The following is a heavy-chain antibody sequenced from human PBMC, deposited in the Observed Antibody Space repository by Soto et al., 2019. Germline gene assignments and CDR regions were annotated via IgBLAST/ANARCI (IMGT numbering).Heavy chain of an antibody. V-gene: IGHV2-5*02. CDR3: AHGVVAGSHAMDV. CDR2: LYWDDDK. CDR1: GFSLSTSGVG. J-gene: IGHJ6*04. D-gene: IGHD1-1*01. Sequence: QITLKESGPTLVKPTQTLTLTCTFSGFSLSTSGVGVGWIRQPPGKPLEWLALLYWDDDKRYSPSLKSRLSPTQDSSKHHVVLTVAATATVDKAPYYRAHGVVAGSHAMDVLGEGTKVTVSS.